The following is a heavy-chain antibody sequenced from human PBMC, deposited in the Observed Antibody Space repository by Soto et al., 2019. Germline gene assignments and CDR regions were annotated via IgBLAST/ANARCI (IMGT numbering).Heavy chain of an antibody. CDR2: INPNSGGT. CDR3: ASAAVTGTAGLDF. Sequence: ASVKVSCKASGYTFSGFYMHWVRQAPGQGREWMGWINPNSGGTKYAEKFQGRVTMTRDTSISTAYVELSRLTSDDPAVYYCASAAVTGTAGLDFWGQGTLVTVSS. CDR1: GYTFSGFY. V-gene: IGHV1-2*02. J-gene: IGHJ4*02. D-gene: IGHD6-19*01.